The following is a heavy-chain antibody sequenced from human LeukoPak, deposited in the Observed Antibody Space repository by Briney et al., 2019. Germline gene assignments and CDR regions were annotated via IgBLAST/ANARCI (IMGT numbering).Heavy chain of an antibody. D-gene: IGHD6-13*01. CDR1: VYTFTSYA. Sequence: ASVKVSCKASVYTFTSYAMNSVRQAPGQGREWMGWINTNTGNPTYAQGFTGRFVFSLDTSVSTAYLQISSLKAEDTAVYYCARSKYNSGRTGYSSSWYVYWGQGTLVTVSS. CDR2: INTNTGNP. CDR3: ARSKYNSGRTGYSSSWYVY. V-gene: IGHV7-4-1*02. J-gene: IGHJ4*02.